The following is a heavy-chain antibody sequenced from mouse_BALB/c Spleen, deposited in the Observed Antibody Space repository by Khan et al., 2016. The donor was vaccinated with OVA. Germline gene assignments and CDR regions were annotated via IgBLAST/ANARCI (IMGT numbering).Heavy chain of an antibody. J-gene: IGHJ2*01. CDR1: GYTFTNYW. V-gene: IGHV1-5*01. Sequence: VQLQQSGTVLARPGASVKMSCKGSGYTFTNYWMHWVKQRPGQGLEWIGVIYPGNSDTNYNQKFKGKAKLTAVTSTSTAYMELNSLTNEDSAVYYCTRNGFGNYEIWDYWGQGTTLTVSS. D-gene: IGHD2-1*01. CDR3: TRNGFGNYEIWDY. CDR2: IYPGNSDT.